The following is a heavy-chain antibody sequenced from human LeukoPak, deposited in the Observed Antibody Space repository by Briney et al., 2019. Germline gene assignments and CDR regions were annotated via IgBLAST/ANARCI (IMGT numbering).Heavy chain of an antibody. CDR2: IDEDGNEE. V-gene: IGHV3-7*01. D-gene: IGHD5-24*01. Sequence: GGSLRLSCEVSGFTFETYWMSWVRQAPGKGLEWVDNIDEDGNEEHYVRSVKGRFTISRDNAKNLVYLQMNSLRVDDTAVYYCTRGETMDVWGKGTTVTVSS. CDR3: TRGETMDV. CDR1: GFTFETYW. J-gene: IGHJ6*03.